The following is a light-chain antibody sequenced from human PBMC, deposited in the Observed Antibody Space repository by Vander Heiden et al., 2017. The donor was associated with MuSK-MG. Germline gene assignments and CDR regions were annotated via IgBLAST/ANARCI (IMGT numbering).Light chain of an antibody. J-gene: IGKJ5*01. V-gene: IGKV3-20*01. CDR3: QQYGSIGVT. CDR1: QSVSSSY. Sequence: DIVLTQSPGTLSLSPGERATLSCRASQSVSSSYLAWYQQKPGQAPRLLIYGASSRATGIPDRFSGSGSGTDFTLTISRLEPEDFAVYYCQQYGSIGVTFGQGTRLEIK. CDR2: GAS.